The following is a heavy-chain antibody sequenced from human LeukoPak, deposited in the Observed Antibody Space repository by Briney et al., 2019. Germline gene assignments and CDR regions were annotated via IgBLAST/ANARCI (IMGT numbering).Heavy chain of an antibody. CDR2: ISSSSSYI. CDR3: AGGVLSDFDY. D-gene: IGHD3-10*01. V-gene: IGHV3-21*01. CDR1: GFTFSSYS. Sequence: GGSLRLSCAASGFTFSSYSMNWVRQAPGKGLEWVSSISSSSSYIYHADSVKGRFTISRDNAKNSLYLQMSSLRAEDTAVYYCAGGVLSDFDYWGQGTLVTVSS. J-gene: IGHJ4*02.